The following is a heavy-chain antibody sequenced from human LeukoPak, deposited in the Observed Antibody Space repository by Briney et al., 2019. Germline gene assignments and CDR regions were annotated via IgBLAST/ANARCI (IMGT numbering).Heavy chain of an antibody. V-gene: IGHV3-30*03. D-gene: IGHD6-13*01. CDR2: ITYDGSTV. J-gene: IGHJ4*02. CDR1: GFTLSSSA. CDR3: ARGSGSSSWYNYFDF. Sequence: GGSLRLSCVASGFTLSSSAMHWVRQAPGKGLEWVAVITYDGSTVYHADSVKGRFTISRDNAKNSLYLQMNSLRAEDTAVYYCARGSGSSSWYNYFDFWGQGTLVTVSS.